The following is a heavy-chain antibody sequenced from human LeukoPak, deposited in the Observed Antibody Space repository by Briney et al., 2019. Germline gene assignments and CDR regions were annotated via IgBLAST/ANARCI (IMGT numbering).Heavy chain of an antibody. CDR2: IYPSGST. CDR1: NASMTDYF. D-gene: IGHD1-1*01. J-gene: IGHJ4*02. CDR3: ARHLDWKGITFDS. Sequence: PSETLSLTCTVSNASMTDYFWSWIRQPPGKGLEWMGYIYPSGSTKYNPSLNSRVSISVDTSKSHFSLRLRSVTAADTAVYYCARHLDWKGITFDSWGQGLLVTVSS. V-gene: IGHV4-4*09.